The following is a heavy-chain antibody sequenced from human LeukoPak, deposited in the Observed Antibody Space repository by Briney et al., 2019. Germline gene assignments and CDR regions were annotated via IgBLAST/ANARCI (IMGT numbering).Heavy chain of an antibody. V-gene: IGHV3-23*01. D-gene: IGHD6-19*01. J-gene: IGHJ4*02. CDR2: ISGSGGST. Sequence: PGGSLRLSCAASGFTFSSYAMSWVRQAPGKGLEWVSAISGSGGSTYYADSVKGRFTISRDNSKNTLYLQMNSLRAEDTAVYYCAREGTPSSGWTVEYFDYWGQGTLVTVSS. CDR3: AREGTPSSGWTVEYFDY. CDR1: GFTFSSYA.